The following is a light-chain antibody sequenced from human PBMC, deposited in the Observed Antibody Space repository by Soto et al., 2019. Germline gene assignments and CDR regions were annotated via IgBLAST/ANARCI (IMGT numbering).Light chain of an antibody. V-gene: IGLV2-14*01. CDR1: SSDVGGYSY. CDR3: SSYTSSSTLV. J-gene: IGLJ2*01. CDR2: DVS. Sequence: QSALTQPASVSGSPGQSITISCTGTSSDVGGYSYVSWYQQHPGKAPKLMIYDVSNRPSGVSNRFSGSKSGNTASLTISGIQAEDEADYYCSSYTSSSTLVFGGGTKLTVL.